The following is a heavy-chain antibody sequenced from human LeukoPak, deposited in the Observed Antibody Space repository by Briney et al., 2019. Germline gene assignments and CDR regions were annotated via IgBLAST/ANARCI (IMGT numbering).Heavy chain of an antibody. CDR3: ASSTSRWGFYYFDY. D-gene: IGHD2-2*01. CDR1: GGSISSGGYY. J-gene: IGHJ4*02. V-gene: IGHV4-31*03. Sequence: SETLSPTCTVSGGSISSGGYYWSWIRQHPGKGLEWIGYIYYSGSTYYNPSLKSRVTISVDTSKNQFSLKLSSVTAADTAVYYCASSTSRWGFYYFDYWGQGTLVTVSS. CDR2: IYYSGST.